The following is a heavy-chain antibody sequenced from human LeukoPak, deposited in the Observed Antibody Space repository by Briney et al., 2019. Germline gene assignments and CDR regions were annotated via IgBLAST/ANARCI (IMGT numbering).Heavy chain of an antibody. CDR2: ISSSGSTI. J-gene: IGHJ5*02. D-gene: IGHD4-17*01. CDR3: ATCITVTTCSWFDP. V-gene: IGHV3-48*03. CDR1: GFTFSSYE. Sequence: PRGSLRLSRAASGFTFSSYEMNWVRQAPGKGLEWVSYISSSGSTIYYADSVKGRFTISRDNAKDSLYLQMNSLRAEDTAVYYCATCITVTTCSWFDPWGQGTLVTVSS.